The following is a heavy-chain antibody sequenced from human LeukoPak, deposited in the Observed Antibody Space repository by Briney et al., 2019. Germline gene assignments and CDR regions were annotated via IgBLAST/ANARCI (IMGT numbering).Heavy chain of an antibody. CDR2: MNPNSGNT. V-gene: IGHV1-8*01. CDR3: ARGLSVRNYDSSGYSYDY. J-gene: IGHJ4*02. CDR1: GYTFTSYD. D-gene: IGHD3-22*01. Sequence: ASVKVSCKASGYTFTSYDINWVRQATGQGLEWMGWMNPNSGNTGYAQKFQGRVIMTRNTSISTAYMELSSLRSEDTAVYYCARGLSVRNYDSSGYSYDYWGQGTLVTVSS.